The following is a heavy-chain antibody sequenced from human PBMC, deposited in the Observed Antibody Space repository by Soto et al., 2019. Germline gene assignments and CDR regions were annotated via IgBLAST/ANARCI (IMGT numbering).Heavy chain of an antibody. J-gene: IGHJ6*03. CDR2: ISYDGSNK. V-gene: IGHV3-30*18. CDR3: AKIGEYSGYDSIKGSYYYYYMDV. D-gene: IGHD5-12*01. Sequence: GGSLRLSCAASGFTFSSYGMHWVRQAPGKGLEWVAVISYDGSNKYYADSVKGRFTISRDNSKNTLYLQMNSLRAEDTAVYYCAKIGEYSGYDSIKGSYYYYYMDVWGKGTTVTVSS. CDR1: GFTFSSYG.